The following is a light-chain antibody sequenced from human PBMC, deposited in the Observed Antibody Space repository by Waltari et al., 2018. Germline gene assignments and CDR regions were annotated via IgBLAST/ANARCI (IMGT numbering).Light chain of an antibody. CDR1: SSDIGSYNY. J-gene: IGLJ2*01. CDR2: DVT. CDR3: SASTSSFSLVL. V-gene: IGLV2-14*03. Sequence: QSALTQPASVSGSPGQSITISCTGSSSDIGSYNYVSWYQQHPGKAPKLMIYDVTNRPSGVSNRFSGSKSSNTASLTISGLQTEDEADYYCSASTSSFSLVLFGGGTKLTVL.